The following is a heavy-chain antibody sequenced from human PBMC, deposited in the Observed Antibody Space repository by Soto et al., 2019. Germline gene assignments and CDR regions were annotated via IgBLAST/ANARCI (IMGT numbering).Heavy chain of an antibody. V-gene: IGHV4-34*01. CDR1: GGSFSGHS. CDR2: INHSGRV. D-gene: IGHD3-22*01. CDR3: STRAYDTICDPWFDP. J-gene: IGHJ5*02. Sequence: PSETLSLTCAVYGGSFSGHSWTWIRQSPGKGLEWIGDINHSGRVNYSPSLKSRVTISLDTSKNQFSLTLSAVTAADTAMYYCSTRAYDTICDPWFDPWGQGTLVTVSS.